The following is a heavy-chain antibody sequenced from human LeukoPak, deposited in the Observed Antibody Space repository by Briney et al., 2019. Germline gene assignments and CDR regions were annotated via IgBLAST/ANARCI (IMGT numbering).Heavy chain of an antibody. CDR1: GYSISSGYY. Sequence: PSETLSLXCAVSGYSISSGYYWGWIRQPPGKGLEWIGSIYHSGSTYYNPSLKSRVTISVDTSKNQFSLKLSSVTAADTAVYYCARHQITIFGVANNWFDPWGQGTLVTVSS. J-gene: IGHJ5*02. CDR3: ARHQITIFGVANNWFDP. V-gene: IGHV4-38-2*01. CDR2: IYHSGST. D-gene: IGHD3-3*01.